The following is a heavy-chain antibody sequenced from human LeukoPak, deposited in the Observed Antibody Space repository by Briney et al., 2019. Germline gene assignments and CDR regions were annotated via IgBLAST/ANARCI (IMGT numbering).Heavy chain of an antibody. CDR1: GYTFTGYY. CDR3: ARDASDGGNSRSYYYYYYMDV. J-gene: IGHJ6*03. V-gene: IGHV1-2*06. Sequence: ASVKVSCKASGYTFTGYYMHWVRQAPGQGLEWMGRINPNSGGTNYAQKFQGRVTMTRDTSISTAYMELSRLRSDDTAVYYCARDASDGGNSRSYYYYYYMDVWGKGTTVTVSS. D-gene: IGHD4-23*01. CDR2: INPNSGGT.